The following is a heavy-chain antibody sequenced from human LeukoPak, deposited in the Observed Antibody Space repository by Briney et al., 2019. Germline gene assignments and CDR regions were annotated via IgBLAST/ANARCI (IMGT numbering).Heavy chain of an antibody. Sequence: GGSLRLSCAASGFTFSTYSMNWVRQAPGKGLEWVSYITSTSSTIYYADSVKGRFTISRDNAKKSLYLQMDSLRAEDTAIYYCASSRGPCDSWGQGALVTVSS. D-gene: IGHD3-10*01. J-gene: IGHJ5*01. CDR1: GFTFSTYS. V-gene: IGHV3-48*01. CDR2: ITSTSSTI. CDR3: ASSRGPCDS.